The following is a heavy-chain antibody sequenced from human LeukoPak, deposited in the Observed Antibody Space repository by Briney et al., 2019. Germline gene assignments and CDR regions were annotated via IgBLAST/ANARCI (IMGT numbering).Heavy chain of an antibody. V-gene: IGHV3-30*02. CDR3: AKDGGSSWYSDPDY. CDR2: IRYDGSNK. J-gene: IGHJ4*02. D-gene: IGHD6-13*01. CDR1: GFTFSSYA. Sequence: PGGSLRLSCAASGFTFSSYAMHWVRQAPGKGLEWVAFIRYDGSNKYYADSVKGRFTISRDNSKNTLYLQMNSLRAEDTAVYYCAKDGGSSWYSDPDYWGQGTLVTVSS.